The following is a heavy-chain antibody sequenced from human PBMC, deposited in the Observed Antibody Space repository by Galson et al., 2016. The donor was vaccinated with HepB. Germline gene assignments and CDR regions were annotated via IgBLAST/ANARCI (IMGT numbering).Heavy chain of an antibody. CDR2: IYWDNDK. D-gene: IGHD3-10*01. J-gene: IGHJ4*02. V-gene: IGHV2-5*02. Sequence: PALVKPTQTLTLTCTLSGFSVSTSGVGVGWIRQPPGKALEWLALIYWDNDKRYRPSLKSRLTISRDTSKNQVVLRMTNMDPGDTATYFCANRRTPHYLVSGRGNFDYWGRGTLVVVSP. CDR1: GFSVSTSGVG. CDR3: ANRRTPHYLVSGRGNFDY.